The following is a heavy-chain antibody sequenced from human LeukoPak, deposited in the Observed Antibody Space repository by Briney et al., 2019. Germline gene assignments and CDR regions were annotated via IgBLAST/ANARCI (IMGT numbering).Heavy chain of an antibody. J-gene: IGHJ4*02. CDR3: AKFWSGQARTQNDY. V-gene: IGHV3-53*05. Sequence: PGGSLRLSCAASGFSVRTTYMSWVRQAPGKGLEWVSVLYTGGGTDHADSVKGRFTISRDNSKNTLSLQMNSLRGEDTAVYYCAKFWSGQARTQNDYWGQGTLVTVSS. CDR1: GFSVRTTY. CDR2: LYTGGGT. D-gene: IGHD3-3*01.